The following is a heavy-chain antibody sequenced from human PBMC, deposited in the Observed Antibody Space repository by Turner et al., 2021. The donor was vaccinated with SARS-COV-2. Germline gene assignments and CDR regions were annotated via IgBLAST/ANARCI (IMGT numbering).Heavy chain of an antibody. J-gene: IGHJ4*02. CDR1: GFTFRDAW. V-gene: IGHV3-15*01. CDR2: IKTNTRGGTT. CDR3: ATEPLDY. Sequence: EVQLVESGGCLVPPGGSLTLSCPASGFTFRDAWMGWIRQATGKGLEWVGNIKTNTRGGTTAYTAPVNGRFTISREDSKNTLYLRMNSLKSEDTAVYYCATEPLDYWGQGILVTVSS.